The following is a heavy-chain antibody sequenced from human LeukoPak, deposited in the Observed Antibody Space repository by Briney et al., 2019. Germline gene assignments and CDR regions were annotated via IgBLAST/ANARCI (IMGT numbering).Heavy chain of an antibody. D-gene: IGHD5-24*01. CDR3: ARVLLADGYKEMAVVGYFDY. Sequence: GGSLRLSCAASGFTFSDYYMSWIRQAPGKGLEWVSYISSSGSTIYYADSVKGRFPISRDNAKNSLYLQMNSLRAEDTAVYYCARVLLADGYKEMAVVGYFDYWGQGTLVTVSS. CDR2: ISSSGSTI. J-gene: IGHJ4*02. V-gene: IGHV3-11*04. CDR1: GFTFSDYY.